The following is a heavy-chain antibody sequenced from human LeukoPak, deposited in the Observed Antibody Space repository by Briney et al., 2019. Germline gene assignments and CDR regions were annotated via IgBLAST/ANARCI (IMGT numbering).Heavy chain of an antibody. CDR3: AKGQDALTGYSYFDS. Sequence: GGSLRLSCAASGFTFDTYAMSWVRQAPGKGREWVSVISGSGGTTYYADSGKGRFTISRDNSKNTLYLQMNRLRAEDTAVYYCAKGQDALTGYSYFDSWGQGTLVTVSS. CDR1: GFTFDTYA. J-gene: IGHJ4*02. V-gene: IGHV3-23*01. CDR2: ISGSGGTT. D-gene: IGHD3-9*01.